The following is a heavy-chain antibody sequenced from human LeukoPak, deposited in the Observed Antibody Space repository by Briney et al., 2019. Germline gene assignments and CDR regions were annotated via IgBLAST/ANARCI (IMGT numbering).Heavy chain of an antibody. CDR1: GFTFSNYA. J-gene: IGHJ4*02. CDR2: IAYDGRNK. CDR3: ATQPCDSGSCYLGH. D-gene: IGHD2-15*01. V-gene: IGHV3-30-3*01. Sequence: PGRSLRLSCVASGFTFSNYAMHWVRQAPGKGLEWVAVIAYDGRNKFYADSLKGRFSISRDNSMNTLYLQMNTLRTEDTAVYYCATQPCDSGSCYLGHWGQGTVVTLSS.